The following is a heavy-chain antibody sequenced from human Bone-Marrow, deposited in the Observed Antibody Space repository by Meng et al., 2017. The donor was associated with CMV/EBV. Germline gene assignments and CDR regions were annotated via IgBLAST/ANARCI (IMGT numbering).Heavy chain of an antibody. Sequence: SQTLSLTCAISGDSVSSNSAAWNWIRQSPSRGLEWLGRTYYRSKWYNDYAVSVKSRITINPDTSKNQFSLQLNSVTPEDMAVYYCARDRLEWLLLDYYGMDVWGQGTTVTVSS. V-gene: IGHV6-1*01. CDR2: TYYRSKWYN. D-gene: IGHD3-3*01. CDR1: GDSVSSNSAA. CDR3: ARDRLEWLLLDYYGMDV. J-gene: IGHJ6*02.